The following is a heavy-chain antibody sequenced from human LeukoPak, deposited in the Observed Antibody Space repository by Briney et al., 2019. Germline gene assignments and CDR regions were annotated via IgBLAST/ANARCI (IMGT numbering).Heavy chain of an antibody. CDR2: INTNTGNP. D-gene: IGHD3-10*01. CDR3: ARTQRGVVAGQPPNEA. J-gene: IGHJ5*02. Sequence: ASVKVSCKASGYTFTSYSYAMNWVRQAPGQGLEWMGWINTNTGNPTYAQGFTGRFVFSLDTSVNTAYLQINSLKAEDTAVYYCARTQRGVVAGQPPNEAWGQGTLVTVSS. V-gene: IGHV7-4-1*02. CDR1: GYTFTSYSYA.